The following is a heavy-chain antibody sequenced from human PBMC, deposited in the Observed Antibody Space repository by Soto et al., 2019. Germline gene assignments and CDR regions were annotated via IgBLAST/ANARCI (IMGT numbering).Heavy chain of an antibody. Sequence: QVQLVQSGAEVKKPGSSVKVSCKASGGTFGSYAISWVRQAPGQGLEWMGGIIPIPGTANYAQKFQGRVTIAADECTSTAYMELSSLRSEDTAVYYCSRSQGSSTSLELYYYYYYGMDVWGQGTTVTVSS. J-gene: IGHJ6*02. CDR3: SRSQGSSTSLELYYYYYYGMDV. D-gene: IGHD2-2*01. CDR1: GGTFGSYA. V-gene: IGHV1-69*01. CDR2: IIPIPGTA.